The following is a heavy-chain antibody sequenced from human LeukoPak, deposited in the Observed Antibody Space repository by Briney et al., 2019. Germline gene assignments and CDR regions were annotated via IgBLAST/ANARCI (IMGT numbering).Heavy chain of an antibody. CDR1: GGSISSYY. Sequence: SETLSLTCTVSGGSISSYYWSWIRQPAGKGLEWIGRIYTSGSTNYNPSLKSRVTMSVDTSKNQFSLKLGSVTAADTAVYYCARDRTCSGGSCYVDAFDIWGQGTMVTVSS. V-gene: IGHV4-4*07. CDR3: ARDRTCSGGSCYVDAFDI. J-gene: IGHJ3*02. CDR2: IYTSGST. D-gene: IGHD2-15*01.